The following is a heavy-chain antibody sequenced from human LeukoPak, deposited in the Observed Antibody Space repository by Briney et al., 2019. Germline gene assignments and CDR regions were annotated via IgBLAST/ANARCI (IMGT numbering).Heavy chain of an antibody. Sequence: ASVTVSCKASGYTFTSYGISWVRQAPGQGLEWMGWISAYNGNTNYAQKLQGRVTVTTDTSTSTAYMELRSLRSDDTAVYYCARDRSDSYGDYGNFDYWGQGTLVTVSS. V-gene: IGHV1-18*01. J-gene: IGHJ4*02. CDR2: ISAYNGNT. D-gene: IGHD4-17*01. CDR3: ARDRSDSYGDYGNFDY. CDR1: GYTFTSYG.